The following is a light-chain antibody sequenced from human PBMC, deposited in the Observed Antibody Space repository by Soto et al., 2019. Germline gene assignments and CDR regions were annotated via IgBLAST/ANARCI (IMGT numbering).Light chain of an antibody. J-gene: IGKJ1*01. Sequence: IVMTQSPATLSVSPGERASLPCRASQSVGTNLAWYQQKPGQAPRLLIHGTSTRATGIPARFSGSGSGTEFTLTISSLQSEDFAVYYCQHQSSWPRTFGQGTKVDIK. CDR3: QHQSSWPRT. V-gene: IGKV3-15*01. CDR1: QSVGTN. CDR2: GTS.